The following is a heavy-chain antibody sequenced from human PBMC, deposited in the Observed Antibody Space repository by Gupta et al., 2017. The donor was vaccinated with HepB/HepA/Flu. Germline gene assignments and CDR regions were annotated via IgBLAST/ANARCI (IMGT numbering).Heavy chain of an antibody. V-gene: IGHV3-30*04. CDR3: ARDDNVELAGPEWLEP. Sequence: QAQLVESGGGVVQPGRSLRLSCAASGFTFSSYAMHWVRQAPGKGLDWVALISYDGSSKYYADSVKGRFTISRDNSMNTLYLQMESLXTXDTAVYXCARDDNVELAGPEWLEPGGQGTLVSVTS. CDR1: GFTFSSYA. CDR2: ISYDGSSK. D-gene: IGHD6-19*01. J-gene: IGHJ5*02.